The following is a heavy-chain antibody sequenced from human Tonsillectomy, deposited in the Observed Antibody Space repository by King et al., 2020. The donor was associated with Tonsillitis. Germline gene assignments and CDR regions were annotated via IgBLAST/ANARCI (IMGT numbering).Heavy chain of an antibody. Sequence: VQLVESGGGLVQPGGSLRLSCAASGFTFSSYAMSWVRQAPGKGLEWVSAISGSGGSTYYADSVKGRFTISRDNSKNTLYLQMNSLRAEDTAVYYCAKVMYDSSGYSPDPSFYYSRPGTLVTVSS. V-gene: IGHV3-23*04. D-gene: IGHD3-22*01. CDR2: ISGSGGST. CDR1: GFTFSSYA. CDR3: AKVMYDSSGYSPDPSFYY. J-gene: IGHJ4*01.